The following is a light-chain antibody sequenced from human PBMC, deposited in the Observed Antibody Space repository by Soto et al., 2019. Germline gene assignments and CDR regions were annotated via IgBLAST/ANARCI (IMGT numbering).Light chain of an antibody. CDR2: DAS. J-gene: IGKJ2*01. CDR1: QSISSW. CDR3: QQYNSYSYT. Sequence: DIQMTQSPSTLSASIGDRVTITCRASQSISSWLAWYQQRPGKAPKRLIYDASSLESVVPSRFSGSGSGTEFTLTISSLQPDDFATYYCQQYNSYSYTLGQGTKLAIK. V-gene: IGKV1-5*01.